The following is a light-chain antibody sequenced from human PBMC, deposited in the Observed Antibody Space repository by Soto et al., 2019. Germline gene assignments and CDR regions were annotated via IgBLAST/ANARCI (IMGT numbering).Light chain of an antibody. Sequence: IQMTQSPSSVSASVGDTVTLSCQTSHGVSGWSAWYQQKPGKAPTLLIYTVSNLQSGVPSRFSGSGSGTDFSLTITNLQPEDFATYFCQQGKTFPFTFGPGTKVEVK. J-gene: IGKJ3*01. CDR1: HGVSGW. CDR3: QQGKTFPFT. V-gene: IGKV1-12*01. CDR2: TVS.